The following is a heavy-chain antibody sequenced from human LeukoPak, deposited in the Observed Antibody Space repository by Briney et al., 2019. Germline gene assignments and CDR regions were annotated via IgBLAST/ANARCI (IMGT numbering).Heavy chain of an antibody. Sequence: PGGSLRLSCAASGFTFSSYGIHWVRQAPGKGLEWVAFIRYDGSNKYYADSVKGRFTISRDNSKNTLYLQMNSLRAEDTAVYYCAKVRDILTGYQPFDYWGQGTLVTVSS. V-gene: IGHV3-30*02. CDR1: GFTFSSYG. J-gene: IGHJ4*02. CDR3: AKVRDILTGYQPFDY. D-gene: IGHD3-9*01. CDR2: IRYDGSNK.